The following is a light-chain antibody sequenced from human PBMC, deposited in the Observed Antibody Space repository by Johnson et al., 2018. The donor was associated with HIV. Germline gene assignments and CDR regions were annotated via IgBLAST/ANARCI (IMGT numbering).Light chain of an antibody. Sequence: QSVLTQSPSVSAAPGQKVTISCSGSSSNIGNNYVSWYQQLPGTAPKLLIYDNNKRPSGIPDRFSGSKSGTSATLGITGLQTGHEANYYCGTWDSSLSAYVFGTGTKVTVL. CDR2: DNN. J-gene: IGLJ1*01. CDR1: SSNIGNNY. V-gene: IGLV1-51*01. CDR3: GTWDSSLSAYV.